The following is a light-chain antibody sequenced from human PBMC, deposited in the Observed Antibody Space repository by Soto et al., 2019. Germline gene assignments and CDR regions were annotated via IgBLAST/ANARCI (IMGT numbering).Light chain of an antibody. J-gene: IGKJ2*01. CDR2: GAS. V-gene: IGKV1-16*01. Sequence: DIQMTQSPSSLSAFVGDRVTITCRASQDINSYLAWFQQKPGKAPKSLMFGASTLQSGVPSRFSGSGFGTRFTLTISGLQPEDSAPYYCQQYNGYPYTFGQGTKLEI. CDR3: QQYNGYPYT. CDR1: QDINSY.